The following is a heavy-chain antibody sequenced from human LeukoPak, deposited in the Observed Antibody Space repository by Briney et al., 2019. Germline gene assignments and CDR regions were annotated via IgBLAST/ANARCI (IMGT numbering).Heavy chain of an antibody. CDR1: GGSISSSSYY. D-gene: IGHD6-13*01. V-gene: IGHV4-39*07. Sequence: SETLSLTCTVSGGSISSSSYYWGWIRQPPGKGLEWIGSIYYSGSTYYNPSLKSRVTISVDTSKNQFSLKLRSVTAADTAVYYCARARRSSSRHDAFDIWGQGTMVTVSS. CDR2: IYYSGST. CDR3: ARARRSSSRHDAFDI. J-gene: IGHJ3*02.